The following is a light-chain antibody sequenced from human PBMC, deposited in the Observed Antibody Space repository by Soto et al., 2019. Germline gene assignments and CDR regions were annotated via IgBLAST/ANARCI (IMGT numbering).Light chain of an antibody. CDR3: QQYFASSWT. CDR2: ATS. V-gene: IGKV3-20*01. J-gene: IGKJ1*01. Sequence: EIVLTQSPGTLSSSPGARATLSCRASQSIDNSNFAWYQHKPGQAPRLLIYATSSRATGIADMLGGSGSGTDFTLTINRLEHEDFSVYYCQQYFASSWTFGQGTKVDIK. CDR1: QSIDNSN.